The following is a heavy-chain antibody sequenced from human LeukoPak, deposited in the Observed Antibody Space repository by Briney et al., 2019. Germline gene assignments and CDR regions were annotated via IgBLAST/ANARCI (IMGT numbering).Heavy chain of an antibody. J-gene: IGHJ3*02. Sequence: PSETLSLTCAVYGGSFSGYYWSWIRQPPGKGLEWIGEINHSGSTNYNPSLKSRVTISADTSKNQFSLKLSSVTAADTAVYYCARVGATAWAFDIWGQGTMVTVSS. CDR2: INHSGST. D-gene: IGHD3-16*01. V-gene: IGHV4-34*01. CDR3: ARVGATAWAFDI. CDR1: GGSFSGYY.